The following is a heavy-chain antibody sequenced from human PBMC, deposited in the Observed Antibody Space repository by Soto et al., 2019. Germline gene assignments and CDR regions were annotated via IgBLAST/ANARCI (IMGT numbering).Heavy chain of an antibody. CDR1: GGSISSYY. Sequence: QVQLQESGPGLVKPSETLSLTCTVSGGSISSYYWSWIRQPPGKGLEWIGYIYYSGSTNYNPSLKSRVIISVDTSKNQFSLKLSCVTAADTAVYDCARDRDSESYYRGGMDVWGQGTTVTVSS. CDR2: IYYSGST. J-gene: IGHJ6*02. CDR3: ARDRDSESYYRGGMDV. D-gene: IGHD3-10*01. V-gene: IGHV4-59*01.